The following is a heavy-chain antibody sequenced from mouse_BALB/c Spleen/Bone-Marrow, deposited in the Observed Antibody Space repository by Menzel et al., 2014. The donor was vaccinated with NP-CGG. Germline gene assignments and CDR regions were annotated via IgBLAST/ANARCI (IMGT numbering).Heavy chain of an antibody. CDR1: GYTFTSNT. Sequence: VQLQQSAGELARPGASVKMSCKASGYTFTSNTIQWVKQRPGQGLEWIGYINPTRGYTDYDQKFKDKTTLTADKSSSTAYMQRSSLTSEDSAVYYCAREATYYAYFDYWGQGTILTVSS. V-gene: IGHV1-4*02. D-gene: IGHD1-1*01. CDR2: INPTRGYT. J-gene: IGHJ2*01. CDR3: AREATYYAYFDY.